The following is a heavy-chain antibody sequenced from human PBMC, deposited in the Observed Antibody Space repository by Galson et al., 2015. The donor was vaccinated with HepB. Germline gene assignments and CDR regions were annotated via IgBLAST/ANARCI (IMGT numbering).Heavy chain of an antibody. CDR2: INPNSGIA. CDR1: GYSFISYG. J-gene: IGHJ3*01. D-gene: IGHD3-3*01. V-gene: IGHV1-2*06. Sequence: SGAEVKKPGASVKVSCKASGYSFISYGITWVRQSPGQGLQWMGRINPNSGIAVYAESFQGRVAMTADTSISTAYMELTWLKFDDTALYYCARASLFWNNRESDAFDVWGPGTMVTVSS. CDR3: ARASLFWNNRESDAFDV.